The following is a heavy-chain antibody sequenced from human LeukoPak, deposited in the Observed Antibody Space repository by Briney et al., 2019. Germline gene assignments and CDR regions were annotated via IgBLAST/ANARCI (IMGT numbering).Heavy chain of an antibody. J-gene: IGHJ3*02. CDR3: ARGPGDVDASDI. CDR1: GFTFTSYW. V-gene: IGHV3-7*01. CDR2: IKENGNEQ. D-gene: IGHD1-14*01. Sequence: HPGGSLRLSCEAPGFTFTSYWMSWVRQAPEKGPEWVAHIKENGNEQYYADSVKGRFTISRDNVKQSLGLQMNSLRVEDTAVYYCARGPGDVDASDIWGQGTMVTVSS.